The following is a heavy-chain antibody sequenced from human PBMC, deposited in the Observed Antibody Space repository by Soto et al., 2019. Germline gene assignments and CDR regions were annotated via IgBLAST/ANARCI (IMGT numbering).Heavy chain of an antibody. Sequence: QLQLQESGSGLVKPSQTLSLTCAVSGGSIFSSGHSWSWIRQPPGKGLEWIGFIYHSGGTYFHPSLKSRVIISVDRSKNQFSLKLISVTAADTAVYYCARGPAENWNYVAPWFDPWGQGTLVTVSS. CDR2: IYHSGGT. V-gene: IGHV4-30-2*01. D-gene: IGHD1-7*01. CDR3: ARGPAENWNYVAPWFDP. CDR1: GGSIFSSGHS. J-gene: IGHJ5*02.